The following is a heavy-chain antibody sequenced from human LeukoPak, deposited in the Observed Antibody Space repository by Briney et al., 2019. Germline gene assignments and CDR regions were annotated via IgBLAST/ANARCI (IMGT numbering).Heavy chain of an antibody. CDR1: GGSISSYY. J-gene: IGHJ3*02. CDR2: IYYSGST. CDR3: AREYCYDSSGYYGSAFDI. Sequence: SETLSLTCTVSGGSISSYYWSWIRQPPGKGLEWIGYIYYSGSTNYNPSLKSRVTISVDTSKNQFSLKLSSVTAADTAVYYCAREYCYDSSGYYGSAFDIWGQGTMVTVSS. V-gene: IGHV4-59*01. D-gene: IGHD3-22*01.